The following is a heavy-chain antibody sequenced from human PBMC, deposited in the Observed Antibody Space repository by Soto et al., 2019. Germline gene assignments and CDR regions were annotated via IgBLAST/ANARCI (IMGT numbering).Heavy chain of an antibody. D-gene: IGHD3-22*01. CDR1: GYTFTSYY. V-gene: IGHV1-46*01. CDR3: ARGVVVIITDPQYFDF. J-gene: IGHJ4*02. Sequence: GASVKVSCKASGYTFTSYYMHWVRQAPGQGLEWMGIINPSDGSTRYAEKSHIRVTMTRDTSTSTVYMELSSLRSEDTAVYYCARGVVVIITDPQYFDFWCQGTLVTVSS. CDR2: INPSDGST.